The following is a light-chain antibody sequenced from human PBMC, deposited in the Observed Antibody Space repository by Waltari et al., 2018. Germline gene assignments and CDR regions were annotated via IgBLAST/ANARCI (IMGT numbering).Light chain of an antibody. CDR3: QTWGTGIVV. CDR1: SGHKNYT. CDR2: LNSNGSH. Sequence: QLALTQSPSASASLGASVRLTCSLSSGHKNYTIASHPQQPERGPRYLMNLNSNGSHTRGDGIPDRFSGSSSGAERYLTISSLQSEDEADYYCQTWGTGIVVFGGGTKLTVL. V-gene: IGLV4-69*01. J-gene: IGLJ3*02.